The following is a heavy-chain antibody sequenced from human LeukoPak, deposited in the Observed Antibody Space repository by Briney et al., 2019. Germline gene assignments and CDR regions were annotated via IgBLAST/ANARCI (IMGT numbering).Heavy chain of an antibody. CDR2: INTYNGNT. D-gene: IGHD2-2*01. CDR1: GYTFTNYG. CDR3: AREFPALLPTAPRGYYFDN. Sequence: RASVKVSCKASGYTFTNYGITWVRQAPGQGLEWMGWINTYNGNTNFVQKLQGRVTMTTDTSTSTAYMELRSLRSDDTALYYCAREFPALLPTAPRGYYFDNWGQGTLVTVSS. V-gene: IGHV1-18*01. J-gene: IGHJ4*02.